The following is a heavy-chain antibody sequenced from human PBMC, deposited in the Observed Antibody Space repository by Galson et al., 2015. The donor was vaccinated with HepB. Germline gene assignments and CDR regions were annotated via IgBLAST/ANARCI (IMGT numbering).Heavy chain of an antibody. CDR3: ARGIAAGGTFYFDF. D-gene: IGHD6-13*01. CDR1: GFTVSSNY. J-gene: IGHJ4*02. CDR2: IYSGGST. V-gene: IGHV3-53*01. Sequence: SLRLSCAASGFTVSSNYMSWVRQAPGKGLEWVSVIYSGGSTYYADSVKGRFTISRDNSKNTLYLQMNNLRAEDTAMYYCARGIAAGGTFYFDFWGQGTLVTVSS.